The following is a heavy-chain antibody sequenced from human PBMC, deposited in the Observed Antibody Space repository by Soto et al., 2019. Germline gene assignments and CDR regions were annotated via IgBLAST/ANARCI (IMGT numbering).Heavy chain of an antibody. Sequence: PGGSLRLSCAASGFTFDDYTMHWVRQAPGKGLEWVSLISWDGGSTYYADSVKGRFTISRDNSKNSLYLQMNSLRTEDTALYYCAKDIREDDSSGYGALNLYGMDVWGQGTTVTVSS. J-gene: IGHJ6*02. CDR2: ISWDGGST. CDR3: AKDIREDDSSGYGALNLYGMDV. D-gene: IGHD3-22*01. CDR1: GFTFDDYT. V-gene: IGHV3-43*01.